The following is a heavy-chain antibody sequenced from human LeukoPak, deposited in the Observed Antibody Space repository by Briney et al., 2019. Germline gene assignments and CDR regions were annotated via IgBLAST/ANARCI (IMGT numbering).Heavy chain of an antibody. CDR3: ARDFTGIVGATDY. CDR2: INPNSGGT. V-gene: IGHV1-2*02. Sequence: ASVKVSCKASGYTFTGYYVHWVRQAPGQGLEWMGWINPNSGGTNYAQKFQGRVTMTRDTSISTAYMELSRLRSDDTAVYYCARDFTGIVGATDYWGQGTLVTVSS. CDR1: GYTFTGYY. J-gene: IGHJ4*02. D-gene: IGHD1-26*01.